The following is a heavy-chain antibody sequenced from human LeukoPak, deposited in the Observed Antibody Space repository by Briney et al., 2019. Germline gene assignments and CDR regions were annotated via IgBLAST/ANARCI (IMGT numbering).Heavy chain of an antibody. J-gene: IGHJ4*02. CDR1: GFTFSSYA. CDR2: ISGSGGST. CDR3: SKVGGSSSWYFGYFDY. D-gene: IGHD6-13*01. Sequence: PGGSLRLSCAASGFTFSSYAMSWVRQAPGKGLEWVSAISGSGGSTYYAGSVKGRFTISRDNSKNTLYLQMNSLRAEDTAVYYCSKVGGSSSWYFGYFDYWGQGTLVTVS. V-gene: IGHV3-23*01.